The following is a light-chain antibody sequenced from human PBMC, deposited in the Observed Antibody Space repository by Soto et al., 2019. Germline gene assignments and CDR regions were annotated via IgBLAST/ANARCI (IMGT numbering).Light chain of an antibody. CDR2: AVS. V-gene: IGLV2-8*01. J-gene: IGLJ1*01. CDR3: NSFAGSNNLSV. Sequence: SVLTQPPSASGSPGQSVTISCTGTSSDVGGYNSVSWYQQHPGKAPKLIIYAVSERPSGVPDRFSGSKSGNTASLTVSGLQAEDEADYYCNSFAGSNNLSVFGTGTKVT. CDR1: SSDVGGYNS.